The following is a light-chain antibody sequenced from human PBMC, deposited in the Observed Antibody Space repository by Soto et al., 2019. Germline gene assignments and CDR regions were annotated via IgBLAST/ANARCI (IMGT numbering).Light chain of an antibody. J-gene: IGKJ1*01. V-gene: IGKV3-20*01. CDR3: QHHGSSLWT. CDR2: GAS. Sequence: DIVLTQSPGTLSLSPGERATLSCRASQSVSSNYLAWYQHKPGQAPRLVIYGASSRATGIPDRFSGTGSETDFTLTISRLEPEDFAVYYCQHHGSSLWTFGQGTKVDIK. CDR1: QSVSSNY.